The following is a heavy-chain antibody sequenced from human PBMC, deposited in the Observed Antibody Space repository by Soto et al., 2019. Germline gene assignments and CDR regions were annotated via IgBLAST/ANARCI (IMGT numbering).Heavy chain of an antibody. CDR1: GGPFNRYS. Sequence: QGQLVPSWAEVEEPWASGEVSCQGSGGPFNRYSIKWVRQAPGPGLEWMGGIIPIFGTANYAQKFQGRVTITADESTSTAYMELSSLRSEDTAVYYCAYGTRGYGMDVWGQGTTVTVSS. J-gene: IGHJ6*02. V-gene: IGHV1-69*01. CDR3: AYGTRGYGMDV. D-gene: IGHD2-2*01. CDR2: IIPIFGTA.